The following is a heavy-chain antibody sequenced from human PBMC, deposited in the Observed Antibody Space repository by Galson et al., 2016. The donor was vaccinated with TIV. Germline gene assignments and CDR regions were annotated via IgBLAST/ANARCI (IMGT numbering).Heavy chain of an antibody. D-gene: IGHD3-3*01. V-gene: IGHV1-3*01. CDR3: ARGGVTTDFWSNYYPGGMDV. CDR2: INAGNGNT. Sequence: SVKVSCKASGYTFPSYTMHWVRQAPGQRLDWMGWINAGNGNTRYSQQFQGRVTITRDKSANTAYMDLSSRKSEDTAVYYCARGGVTTDFWSNYYPGGMDVWGQGTTVTVSS. J-gene: IGHJ6*02. CDR1: GYTFPSYT.